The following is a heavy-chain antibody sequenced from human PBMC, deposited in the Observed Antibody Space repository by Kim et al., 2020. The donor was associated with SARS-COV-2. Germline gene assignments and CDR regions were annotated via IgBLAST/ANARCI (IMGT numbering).Heavy chain of an antibody. V-gene: IGHV4-31*03. Sequence: SETLSLTCTVSGGSITSGGYYWSWIRQHPGKGLEWIGYNYYSGSTYYNPSLKSRVTISVDTSKNQFSLKLSSVTAADTAVYYCARDRRYYYGSGSSTHRGYYAYGLDVWGQGTTVTVSS. CDR2: NYYSGST. CDR1: GGSITSGGYY. CDR3: ARDRRYYYGSGSSTHRGYYAYGLDV. D-gene: IGHD3-10*01. J-gene: IGHJ6*02.